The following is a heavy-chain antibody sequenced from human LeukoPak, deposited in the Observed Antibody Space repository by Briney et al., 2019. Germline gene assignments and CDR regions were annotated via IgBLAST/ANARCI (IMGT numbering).Heavy chain of an antibody. CDR3: ARGRRGYSYGPGLDY. J-gene: IGHJ4*02. D-gene: IGHD5-18*01. CDR2: INHSGST. V-gene: IGHV4-34*01. Sequence: SETLSLTCAVYGGSFSGYYWSWIRQPPGKGLEWIGEINHSGSTNYNPSLKSRVTTSVDTSKNQFSLKLSSVTAADTAVYYCARGRRGYSYGPGLDYWGQGTLVTVSS. CDR1: GGSFSGYY.